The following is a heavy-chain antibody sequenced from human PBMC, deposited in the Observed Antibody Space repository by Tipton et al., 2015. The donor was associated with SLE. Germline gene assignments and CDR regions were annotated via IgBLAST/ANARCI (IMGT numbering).Heavy chain of an antibody. D-gene: IGHD4-23*01. CDR1: GGSVSSGSFY. Sequence: TLSLTCTVSGGSVSSGSFYWGWIRQPPGKGLEWIGSIYYSGSTYYNPSLKSRVTISVDTSKNQFSLKLSSVTAADTAVYYCARGFTGYGGTADAFDIWGQGTLVTVSS. CDR2: IYYSGST. J-gene: IGHJ3*02. V-gene: IGHV4-39*07. CDR3: ARGFTGYGGTADAFDI.